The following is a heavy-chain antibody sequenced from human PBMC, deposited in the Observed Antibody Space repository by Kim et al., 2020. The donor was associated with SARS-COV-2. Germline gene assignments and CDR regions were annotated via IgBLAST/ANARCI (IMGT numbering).Heavy chain of an antibody. CDR2: ISAYNGNT. CDR1: GYTFTSYG. J-gene: IGHJ3*02. Sequence: ASVKVSCKASGYTFTSYGISWVRQAPGQGLEWMGWISAYNGNTNYAQKLQGRVTMTTDTSTSTAYMELRSLRSDDTAVYYCARDPVYDYVWGSYSQKAPAFDIWGQGTMVTVSS. V-gene: IGHV1-18*04. CDR3: ARDPVYDYVWGSYSQKAPAFDI. D-gene: IGHD3-16*01.